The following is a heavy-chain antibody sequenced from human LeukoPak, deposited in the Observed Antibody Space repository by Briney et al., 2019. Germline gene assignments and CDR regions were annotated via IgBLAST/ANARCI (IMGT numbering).Heavy chain of an antibody. D-gene: IGHD3-22*01. Sequence: GESLKISCKGSGYSFPSYWIGWVRQMPGKGLECMGVIYLGDSDTRYSPSFQGQVTISADKSISAAYLQWSSLKASDTAMYYCARQSSTAYCDSSGLPYDAFDIWGQGTMVTVSS. V-gene: IGHV5-51*01. J-gene: IGHJ3*02. CDR1: GYSFPSYW. CDR2: IYLGDSDT. CDR3: ARQSSTAYCDSSGLPYDAFDI.